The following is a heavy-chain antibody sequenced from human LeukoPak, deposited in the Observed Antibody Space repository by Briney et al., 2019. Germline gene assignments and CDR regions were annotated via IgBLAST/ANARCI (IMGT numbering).Heavy chain of an antibody. CDR1: GFTFSSYG. D-gene: IGHD1-26*01. Sequence: GRSLRLSCAASGFTFSSYGMHWVRQAPGKGLEWVAVISYDGSNKYYADSVKGRFTISRDNSKNTLYLQMNSLRAEDTAVYYCAKEIIVGATNVRYDYFDYWGQGTLVTVSS. V-gene: IGHV3-30*18. CDR3: AKEIIVGATNVRYDYFDY. J-gene: IGHJ4*02. CDR2: ISYDGSNK.